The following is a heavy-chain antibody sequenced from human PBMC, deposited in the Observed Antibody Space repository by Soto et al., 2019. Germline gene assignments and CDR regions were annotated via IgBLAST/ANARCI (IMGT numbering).Heavy chain of an antibody. CDR1: GGSISSGGYY. V-gene: IGHV4-31*03. J-gene: IGHJ3*02. D-gene: IGHD3-9*01. CDR2: IYYSGST. Sequence: SETLSLTCTVSGGSISSGGYYWSWIRQHPGKGLEWIGYIYYSGSTYYNPSLRSRVTISVDTSKNQFSLKLSSVTAADTAVYYCARGRRYFDWSDAFDIWGQGTMVTVSS. CDR3: ARGRRYFDWSDAFDI.